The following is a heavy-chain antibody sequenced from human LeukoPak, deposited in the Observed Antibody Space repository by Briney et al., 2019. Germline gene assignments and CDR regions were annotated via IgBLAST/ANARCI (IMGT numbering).Heavy chain of an antibody. Sequence: SETLSFTCTVSGGSISSYYWSWIRQPPGKGLEWIGYIYYSGSTNYNPSLKSRVTISVDTSKNQFSLKLSSVTAADTAVYYCARGYYGSGVNWGQGTLVTVSS. CDR2: IYYSGST. V-gene: IGHV4-59*01. J-gene: IGHJ4*02. D-gene: IGHD3-10*01. CDR1: GGSISSYY. CDR3: ARGYYGSGVN.